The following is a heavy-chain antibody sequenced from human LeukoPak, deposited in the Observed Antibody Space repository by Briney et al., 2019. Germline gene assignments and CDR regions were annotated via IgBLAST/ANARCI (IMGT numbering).Heavy chain of an antibody. CDR3: ALTGDDSSGYYYEGFDY. V-gene: IGHV1-69*01. CDR2: IIPIFGTA. Sequence: SVKVSCKASGGTFSSYAISWVRQAPGQGLEWMGGIIPIFGTANYAQKFQGRVTITADESTSTAYMELSSLRSEDTAVYYCALTGDDSSGYYYEGFDYWGQGTLVTVSS. D-gene: IGHD3-22*01. J-gene: IGHJ4*02. CDR1: GGTFSSYA.